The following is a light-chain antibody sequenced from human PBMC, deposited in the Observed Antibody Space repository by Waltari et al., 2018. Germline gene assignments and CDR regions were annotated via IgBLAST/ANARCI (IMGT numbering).Light chain of an antibody. CDR3: AAWDDSLNGVM. CDR2: TNK. J-gene: IGLJ3*02. CDR1: SSNIGGHS. V-gene: IGLV1-44*01. Sequence: QSVLTQPPSASGTPGQRVTISCSGSSSNIGGHSVNWYQQFPGTAPKLLIFTNKQRLSGVPDRFSGSKSDTSASLAIRGLQSDDEADYYCAAWDDSLNGVMFGGGTKLTVL.